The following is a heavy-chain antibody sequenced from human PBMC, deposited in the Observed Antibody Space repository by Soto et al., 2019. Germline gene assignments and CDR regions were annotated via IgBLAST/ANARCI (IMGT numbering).Heavy chain of an antibody. V-gene: IGHV1-8*01. CDR3: AGYIRGQGCVA. CDR1: GDTFNNFD. Sequence: QVQLVQSGAEVKKPGAAVKVSCKPSGDTFNNFDINWVRQATGQGPDWVVWMRADTGASGHAQKFQGRLTLTRDTSVSTLYVALRNLRAEDTAVYYCAGYIRGQGCVAWGQGALITVSS. J-gene: IGHJ5*02. CDR2: MRADTGAS. D-gene: IGHD2-15*01.